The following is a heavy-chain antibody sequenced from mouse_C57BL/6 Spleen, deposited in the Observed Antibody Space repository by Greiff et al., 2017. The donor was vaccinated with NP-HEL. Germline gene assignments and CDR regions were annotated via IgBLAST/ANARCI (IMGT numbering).Heavy chain of an antibody. J-gene: IGHJ3*01. CDR2: IDPENGDT. V-gene: IGHV14-4*01. D-gene: IGHD1-1*01. CDR3: TAETVVVSD. CDR1: GFNIKDDY. Sequence: EVQLQQSGAELVRPGASVKLSCTASGFNIKDDYMHWVKQRPEQGLEWIGWIDPENGDTEYASKFQGKATITADTSSNTANLQLSSLTSDDTAVYYCTAETVVVSDWGQGTLVTVSA.